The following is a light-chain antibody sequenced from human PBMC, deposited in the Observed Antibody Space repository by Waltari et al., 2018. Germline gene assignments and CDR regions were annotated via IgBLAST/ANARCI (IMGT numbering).Light chain of an antibody. Sequence: SYVVTQSPSVSVAPGETARITCGGDHIGSQSVHWYQQRPGQAPVLVISYDSDRPSGIPERFSGSNSGNTATLTISWVEADDEADYYCLVWHSTTDHHGVFGGGTKLTVL. V-gene: IGLV3-21*04. J-gene: IGLJ2*01. CDR1: HIGSQS. CDR2: YDS. CDR3: LVWHSTTDHHGV.